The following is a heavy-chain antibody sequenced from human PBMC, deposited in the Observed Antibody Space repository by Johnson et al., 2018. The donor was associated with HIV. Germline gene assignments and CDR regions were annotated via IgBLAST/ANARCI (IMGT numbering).Heavy chain of an antibody. CDR1: GFSFSNFD. CDR3: ARVATRGRSYPGDAFDI. D-gene: IGHD1-26*01. V-gene: IGHV3-30*02. J-gene: IGHJ3*02. CDR2: ILYDGTDE. Sequence: VQLVESGGGVVQPGGSLRLSCAASGFSFSNFDMHWVRQAPGRGLQWVTFILYDGTDENYVDSVKGRFTVSRDNSNNILHLQMNSLRLEDTAVYYCARVATRGRSYPGDAFDIWGQGTMVTVSS.